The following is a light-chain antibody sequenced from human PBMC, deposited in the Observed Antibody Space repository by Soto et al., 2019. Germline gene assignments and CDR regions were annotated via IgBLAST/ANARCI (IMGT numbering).Light chain of an antibody. CDR1: QSIRIW. Sequence: DIHMTQSPSTLSASVGDRVTITCRASQSIRIWLAWYQQKPGRAPNLLIYGTSSLESGVPSRFSGSGSGTEFTLTISSLQPDDFAAYYCQHYNVYSWTFGEGTKVEIK. V-gene: IGKV1-5*03. CDR3: QHYNVYSWT. CDR2: GTS. J-gene: IGKJ1*01.